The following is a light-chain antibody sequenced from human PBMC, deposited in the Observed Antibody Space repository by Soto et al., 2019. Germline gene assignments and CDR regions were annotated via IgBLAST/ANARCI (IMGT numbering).Light chain of an antibody. J-gene: IGKJ2*01. CDR1: QSVSSN. CDR2: GAS. Sequence: EILMTQSPATLSVSPGESATLSCRASQSVSSNLAWYQQRPGQSPRLLIYGASTTATGFPARFSGSGSGTEVTLTISDLQSEDFAVYYCQQYEIWPRTFGQGTNLEIK. CDR3: QQYEIWPRT. V-gene: IGKV3-15*01.